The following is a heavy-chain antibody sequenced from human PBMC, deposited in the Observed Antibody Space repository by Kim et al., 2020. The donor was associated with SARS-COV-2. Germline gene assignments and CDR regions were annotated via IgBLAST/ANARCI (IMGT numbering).Heavy chain of an antibody. CDR1: GFTVSTNY. J-gene: IGHJ2*01. CDR3: ARGSGDQTRHMIDWYFDL. V-gene: IGHV3-66*01. Sequence: GGSLRLSCAASGFTVSTNYMTWVRQAPGQGLEWVSIIYRGGSTYYADSVKGRFTISRDNSKNTLYLQMNTLRAEDTAVYYCARGSGDQTRHMIDWYFDLWGRGTLVSVSS. CDR2: IYRGGST. D-gene: IGHD3-22*01.